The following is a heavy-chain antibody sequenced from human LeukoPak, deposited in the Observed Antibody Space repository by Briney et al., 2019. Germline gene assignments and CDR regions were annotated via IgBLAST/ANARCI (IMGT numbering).Heavy chain of an antibody. D-gene: IGHD3-10*01. Sequence: GGSLRLSCAASGFTVSSNYMSWVRQAPGKGLEWVSVIYSGGSTYYADSVKGRFTISRDNSKNTLYLQMNSLRAEDTAVYYCAKAMVRGAYAFDYWGQGTLVTVSS. CDR3: AKAMVRGAYAFDY. J-gene: IGHJ4*02. V-gene: IGHV3-66*01. CDR1: GFTVSSNY. CDR2: IYSGGST.